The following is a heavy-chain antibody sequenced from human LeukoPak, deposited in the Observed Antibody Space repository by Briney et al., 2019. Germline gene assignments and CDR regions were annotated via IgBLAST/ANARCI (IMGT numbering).Heavy chain of an antibody. D-gene: IGHD4-17*01. CDR1: GGSVSGYY. CDR3: ARCRDEFGDYGFDF. V-gene: IGHV4-59*02. CDR2: IYSSGST. J-gene: IGHJ4*02. Sequence: VKPSETLSLTCTVSGGSVSGYYWSWIRQPPGKGLEWMGYIYSSGSTKYNPSLKSRVTISVDTSKNQFSLKLSSVTAADTAVYYCARCRDEFGDYGFDFWGQGNLVTVSS.